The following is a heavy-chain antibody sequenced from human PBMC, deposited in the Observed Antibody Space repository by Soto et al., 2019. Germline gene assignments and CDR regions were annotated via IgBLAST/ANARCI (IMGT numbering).Heavy chain of an antibody. J-gene: IGHJ5*02. CDR1: GFTFSSYA. Sequence: QVQLVESGEGVVQPGRSLRLSCAASGFTFSSYAMHWVRQAPGKGLEWVAVISYDGSNKYYADSVKGRFTISRDNSKNTLYLQMNSLRAEDTAVYYCARGAGLDPWGQGTLVTVSS. CDR2: ISYDGSNK. CDR3: ARGAGLDP. V-gene: IGHV3-30-3*01.